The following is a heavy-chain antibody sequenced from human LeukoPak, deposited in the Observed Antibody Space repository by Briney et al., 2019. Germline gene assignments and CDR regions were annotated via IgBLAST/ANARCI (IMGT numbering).Heavy chain of an antibody. J-gene: IGHJ4*02. CDR2: ISAYNGNT. D-gene: IGHD1-26*01. CDR3: ARTQWERPNFDY. V-gene: IGHV1-18*01. CDR1: GGTFSNYA. Sequence: ASVKVSCKASGGTFSNYAINWVRQAPGQGLEWMGWISAYNGNTNYAQKLQGRVTMTTDTSTSTAYMELRSLRSDDTAVYYCARTQWERPNFDYWGQGTLVTVSS.